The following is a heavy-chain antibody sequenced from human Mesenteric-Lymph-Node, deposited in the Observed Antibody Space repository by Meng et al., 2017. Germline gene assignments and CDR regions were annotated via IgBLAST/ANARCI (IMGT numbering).Heavy chain of an antibody. D-gene: IGHD6-19*01. Sequence: GESLKISCAASGFTFSNAWMSWVRQAPGKGLEWVSFISGDADRTYYADSVKGRFTSSRDNSKNILYLQLNRLRAEDTAVYSCVKGGWLDDFGQGTPVTVSS. V-gene: IGHV3-23*01. J-gene: IGHJ4*02. CDR2: ISGDADRT. CDR1: GFTFSNAW. CDR3: VKGGWLDD.